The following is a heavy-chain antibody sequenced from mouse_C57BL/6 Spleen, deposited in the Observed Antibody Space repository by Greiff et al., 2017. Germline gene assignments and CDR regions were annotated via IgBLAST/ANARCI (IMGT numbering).Heavy chain of an antibody. CDR1: GFSFNTYA. J-gene: IGHJ1*03. Sequence: EVMLVESGGGLVQPKGSLKLSCAASGFSFNTYAMNWVRQAPGKGLEWVARIRSKSNNYATYYADSVKDRFTISRDDSESMLYLQMNNLKTEDTAMYYCVRHAGYGYFEVWGTGTTVTVSS. V-gene: IGHV10-1*01. CDR3: VRHAGYGYFEV. CDR2: IRSKSNNYAT.